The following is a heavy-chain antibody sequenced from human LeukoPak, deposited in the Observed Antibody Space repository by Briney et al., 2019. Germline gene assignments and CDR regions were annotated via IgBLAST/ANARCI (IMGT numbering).Heavy chain of an antibody. J-gene: IGHJ4*02. D-gene: IGHD2-15*01. Sequence: ASVKVSCKASGYTFTSYYIHWVRQAPGQGPEWMGWINPNRAVTNYAQKFQGRVTMTSDTSITTAYMELGRLRSYDTAVYYCARDYGFLPRYCSGDNCYSDVGDFWGQGTLVTVSS. CDR3: ARDYGFLPRYCSGDNCYSDVGDF. V-gene: IGHV1-2*02. CDR1: GYTFTSYY. CDR2: INPNRAVT.